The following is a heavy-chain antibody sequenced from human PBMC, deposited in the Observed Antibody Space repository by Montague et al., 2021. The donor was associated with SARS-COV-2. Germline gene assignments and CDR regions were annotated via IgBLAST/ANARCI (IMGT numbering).Heavy chain of an antibody. V-gene: IGHV4-39*07. Sequence: ETLSLTCTVSGGSISSSSYYWGWIRQPPGKGLEWIGSIDYTGSTYYNPSLKSRVTVSVDTSKNQFSLKLSSVTAADTAVYYCARDTRIAMLVVVTRYGLDAWGQGTTVTVSS. J-gene: IGHJ6*02. D-gene: IGHD3-22*01. CDR2: IDYTGST. CDR3: ARDTRIAMLVVVTRYGLDA. CDR1: GGSISSSSYY.